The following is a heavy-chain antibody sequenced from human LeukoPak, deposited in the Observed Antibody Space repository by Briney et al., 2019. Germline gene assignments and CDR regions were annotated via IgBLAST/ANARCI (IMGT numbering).Heavy chain of an antibody. V-gene: IGHV2-5*01. Sequence: AAPTRVTPTQTLTLTCASSGFSLSTSGVGVGCIRQPPGKALEGLALIYWNDDKHYRPSLKSRLTITKNSATNQLVLTMSNMDPVDTATYCCEHSLLYSVYHYWGPGTLVTVSS. J-gene: IGHJ4*02. CDR3: EHSLLYSVYHY. CDR2: IYWNDDK. D-gene: IGHD5/OR15-5a*01. CDR1: GFSLSTSGVG.